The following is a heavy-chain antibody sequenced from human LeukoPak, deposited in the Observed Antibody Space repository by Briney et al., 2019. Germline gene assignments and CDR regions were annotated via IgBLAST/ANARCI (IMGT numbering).Heavy chain of an antibody. Sequence: PGGSLRLSCAASGFTFSSYSMNWVRQAPGKGLEWVSSISSSSSYIYYADSVKGRFTISRDNAKNSLYLQMNSLRAEDTAVYYCAKDGGGGYDSSGYYSSLFDYWGQGTLVTVSS. CDR1: GFTFSSYS. V-gene: IGHV3-21*01. CDR3: AKDGGGGYDSSGYYSSLFDY. CDR2: ISSSSSYI. D-gene: IGHD3-22*01. J-gene: IGHJ4*02.